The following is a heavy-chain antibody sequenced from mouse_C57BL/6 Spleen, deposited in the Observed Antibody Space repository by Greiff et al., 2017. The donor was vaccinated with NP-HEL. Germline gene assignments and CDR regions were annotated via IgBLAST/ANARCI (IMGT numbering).Heavy chain of an antibody. CDR3: ARGGHYYGSSYENAMDY. J-gene: IGHJ4*01. CDR1: GYTFTSYG. CDR2: IYPRSGNT. D-gene: IGHD1-1*01. V-gene: IGHV1-81*01. Sequence: VQRVESGAELARPGASVKLSCKASGYTFTSYGISWVKQRTGQGLEWIGEIYPRSGNTYYNEKFKGKATLTADKSSSTAYMELRSLTSEDSAVYFCARGGHYYGSSYENAMDYWGQGTSVTVAS.